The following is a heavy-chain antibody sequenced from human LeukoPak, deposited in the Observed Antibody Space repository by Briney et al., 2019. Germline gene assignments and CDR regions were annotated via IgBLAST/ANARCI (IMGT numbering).Heavy chain of an antibody. CDR1: GYTFTGYY. V-gene: IGHV1-2*02. Sequence: ASVKVSCKASGYTFTGYYLHWVRQAPGQGLEWMGWINPNSGGTNYAQKFQGRVTMTRDSSITTAYMDLSSLRSDDTAVYCCARDRGRGYDYDSGDFDYWGQGTLVTVSS. CDR2: INPNSGGT. D-gene: IGHD3-22*01. J-gene: IGHJ4*02. CDR3: ARDRGRGYDYDSGDFDY.